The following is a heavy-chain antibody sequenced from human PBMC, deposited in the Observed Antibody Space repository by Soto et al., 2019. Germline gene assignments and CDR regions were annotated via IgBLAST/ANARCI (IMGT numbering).Heavy chain of an antibody. D-gene: IGHD3-3*01. J-gene: IGHJ4*02. CDR3: ARDVGPVTIFGEALSGYFDF. CDR2: IKEDGSER. CDR1: GFSFGHYW. V-gene: IGHV3-7*03. Sequence: PGGSLRLSCAVSGFSFGHYWMIWVRQAPGKGPEWLASIKEDGSERYYLDSVKGRFTISRDNAKDSLSLQMNSLRGEDTAFYYCARDVGPVTIFGEALSGYFDFWGQGTLVTVSS.